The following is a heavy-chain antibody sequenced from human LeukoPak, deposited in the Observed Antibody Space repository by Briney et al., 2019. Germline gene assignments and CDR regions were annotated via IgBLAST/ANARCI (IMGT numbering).Heavy chain of an antibody. CDR3: ARDRVEGYVALDY. CDR2: IIPIFGTA. J-gene: IGHJ4*02. V-gene: IGHV1-69*13. CDR1: GGTFSSYA. D-gene: IGHD3-16*01. Sequence: ASVKVSCKASGGTFSSYAISWVRQAPGQGLEWMGGIIPIFGTANYAQKFQGRVTITADESTSTAYMELSSLRSEDTAVYYCARDRVEGYVALDYWGQGTLVTVSS.